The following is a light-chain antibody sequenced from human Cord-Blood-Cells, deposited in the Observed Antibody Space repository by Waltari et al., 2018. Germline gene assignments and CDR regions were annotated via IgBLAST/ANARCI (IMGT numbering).Light chain of an antibody. V-gene: IGLV3-1*01. Sequence: SYQLTQPPSASASAGQPAHLASPGDHLRDTYACRYQQEPGQSPVLGIYQDSKRAPGIPERFSGSNSGNTATLTISGTQAMDEADYYCQAWDSSTAVFGGGTKLTVL. J-gene: IGLJ2*01. CDR2: QDS. CDR1: HLRDTY. CDR3: QAWDSSTAV.